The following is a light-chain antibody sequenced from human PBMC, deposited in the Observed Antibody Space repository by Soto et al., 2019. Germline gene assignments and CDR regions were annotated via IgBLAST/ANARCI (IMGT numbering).Light chain of an antibody. CDR3: GTWDSSLSAYV. J-gene: IGLJ1*01. CDR1: SSNIGNSY. Sequence: QAVVTQPPSVSAAPGQKVTISCSGSSSNIGNSYVSWYQQLPGTAPKLLIYDNNKRPSGIPDRFSGSKSGTSATLGITGLQTGDEADYYCGTWDSSLSAYVFGTGTKLTVL. V-gene: IGLV1-51*01. CDR2: DNN.